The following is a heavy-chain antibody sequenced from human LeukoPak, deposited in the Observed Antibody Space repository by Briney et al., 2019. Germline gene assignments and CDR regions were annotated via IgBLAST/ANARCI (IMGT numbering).Heavy chain of an antibody. CDR3: ARGPRGYSYGTFDY. J-gene: IGHJ4*02. CDR2: INHSGST. Sequence: SETLSLTCAVYGGSFSGYYWSWIRQPPGKGLEWIGEINHSGSTNYNPSLKSRVTISVDTSKNQFSLKLSSVTAADTAVYYCARGPRGYSYGTFDYWGQGTLVTVSS. CDR1: GGSFSGYY. V-gene: IGHV4-34*01. D-gene: IGHD5-18*01.